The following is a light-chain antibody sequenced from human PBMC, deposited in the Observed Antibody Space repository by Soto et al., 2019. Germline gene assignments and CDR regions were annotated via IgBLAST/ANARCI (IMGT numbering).Light chain of an antibody. CDR3: QQTYSAPWT. J-gene: IGKJ1*01. CDR1: QSIGSY. V-gene: IGKV1-39*01. Sequence: DIQMTQSPSSLSASVGDRVTITCRARQSIGSYLSWYQQKPGKAPELLIYTASILQTGVPSRFSGSGSGTDFTLTISSLRPEDFATYSCQQTYSAPWTFGQGTKVEIK. CDR2: TAS.